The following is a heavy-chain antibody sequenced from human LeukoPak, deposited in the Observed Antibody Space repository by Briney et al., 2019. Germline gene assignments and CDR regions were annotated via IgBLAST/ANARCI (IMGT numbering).Heavy chain of an antibody. CDR3: ARDRSYYSDTGADY. CDR2: VYATGNT. D-gene: IGHD3-22*01. Sequence: SQTLSLTCTVSGASINRGTHYWSWVRQAAGKGLEWLGRVYATGNTSYNPSLWSRLSISIDTSRNQFSLRLSSVTAADTAIYYCARDRSYYSDTGADYWGQGIMVIVSS. V-gene: IGHV4-61*02. CDR1: GASINRGTHY. J-gene: IGHJ4*02.